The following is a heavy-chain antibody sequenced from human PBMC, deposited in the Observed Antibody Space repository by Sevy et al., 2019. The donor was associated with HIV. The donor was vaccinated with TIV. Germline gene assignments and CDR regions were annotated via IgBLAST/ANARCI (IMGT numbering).Heavy chain of an antibody. V-gene: IGHV1-18*01. Sequence: ASVKVSCKASGYTFTSYGISWVRQAPGQGLEWKGWISAYNGNTNYAQKLQGRVTMTTDTSTSTAYMELRSLRSDDTAVYYCAGLEYYYDSSNNWFDPWGQGTLVTVSS. CDR1: GYTFTSYG. CDR3: AGLEYYYDSSNNWFDP. CDR2: ISAYNGNT. D-gene: IGHD3-22*01. J-gene: IGHJ5*02.